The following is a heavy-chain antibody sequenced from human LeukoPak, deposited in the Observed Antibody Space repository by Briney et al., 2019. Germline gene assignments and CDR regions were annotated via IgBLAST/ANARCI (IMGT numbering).Heavy chain of an antibody. CDR2: IGSGRLII. CDR1: GMSLENYS. J-gene: IGHJ3*02. CDR3: ARDDSHGPQGFTIFGVALPPRFGAFDI. Sequence: GGSLRLSCSASGMSLENYSVNWVRQAPGKGLEWVSYIGSGRLIIYYADSVKGRFTISRDNAKNSLYLQMNSLRAEDTAVYYCARDDSHGPQGFTIFGVALPPRFGAFDIWGQGTMVTVSS. V-gene: IGHV3-48*01. D-gene: IGHD3-3*01.